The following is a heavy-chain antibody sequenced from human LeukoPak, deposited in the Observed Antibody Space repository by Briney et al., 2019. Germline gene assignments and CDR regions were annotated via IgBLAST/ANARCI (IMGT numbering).Heavy chain of an antibody. D-gene: IGHD3-16*02. CDR2: INPNSGGT. Sequence: ASVKVSCTASGYTFTGYYMHWVRQAPGQGLEWMGRINPNSGGTNYAQKFQGRVTMTRDTSISTAYMELSRLRSDDTAVYYCARDRGLFKFGGVIAAIYWGQGTLVTVSS. CDR1: GYTFTGYY. V-gene: IGHV1-2*06. CDR3: ARDRGLFKFGGVIAAIY. J-gene: IGHJ4*02.